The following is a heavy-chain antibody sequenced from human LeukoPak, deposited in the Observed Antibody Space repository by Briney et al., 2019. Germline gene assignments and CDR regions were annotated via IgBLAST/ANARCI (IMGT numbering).Heavy chain of an antibody. CDR3: AKGGGSGIINAFDI. Sequence: GGSLRLSCAASGFTFGSYGMSWVRQAPGKGLEWVSGISGSGGDTFYADSVKGRFTISRDNSKNMLYLQMNSLRAEDTAVYYCAKGGGSGIINAFDIWGQGTMVTVSS. CDR2: ISGSGGDT. D-gene: IGHD3-10*01. J-gene: IGHJ3*02. V-gene: IGHV3-23*01. CDR1: GFTFGSYG.